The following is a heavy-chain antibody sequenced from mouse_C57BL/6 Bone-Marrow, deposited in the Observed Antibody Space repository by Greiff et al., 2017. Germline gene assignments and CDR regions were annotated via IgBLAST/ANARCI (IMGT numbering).Heavy chain of an antibody. Sequence: VHLVESGPGLVAPSQSLSITCTVSGFSLTSYAISWVRQPPGKGLEWLGVIWTGGGTNYNSALKSRLSISKDNSKSQCFLKMNSLQTDDTARYYCARKGAYYSNYVDWYCEVWGTGTTVTVSS. CDR1: GFSLTSYA. D-gene: IGHD2-5*01. CDR3: ARKGAYYSNYVDWYCEV. CDR2: IWTGGGT. V-gene: IGHV2-9-1*01. J-gene: IGHJ1*03.